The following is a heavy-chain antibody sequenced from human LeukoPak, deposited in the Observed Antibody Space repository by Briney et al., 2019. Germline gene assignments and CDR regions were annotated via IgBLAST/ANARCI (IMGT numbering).Heavy chain of an antibody. Sequence: SVKVSCKASGGTFSSYAISWVRQAPGQGLEWMGGVNPIFGTANYAQKFQGRVMITADESTSTAYMELSSLRSEDTAVYYCARGVIVVVTASYYYYYGMDVWGQGTTVTVFS. CDR2: VNPIFGTA. D-gene: IGHD2-21*02. CDR3: ARGVIVVVTASYYYYYGMDV. V-gene: IGHV1-69*13. CDR1: GGTFSSYA. J-gene: IGHJ6*02.